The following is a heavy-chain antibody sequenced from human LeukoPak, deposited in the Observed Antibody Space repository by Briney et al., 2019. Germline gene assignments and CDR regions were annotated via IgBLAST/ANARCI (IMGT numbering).Heavy chain of an antibody. J-gene: IGHJ1*01. D-gene: IGHD6-13*01. CDR1: GFTFSNYA. Sequence: GGSLRLSCAASGFTFSNYAMHWVRQAPGKGLEWVAVISYDGSSKYYADSVKGRFTISRDNSKNTLYLQMNSLRAEDTAVYYCARDREAAAGMYFQHWGQGTLVTVSS. CDR3: ARDREAAAGMYFQH. V-gene: IGHV3-30-3*01. CDR2: ISYDGSSK.